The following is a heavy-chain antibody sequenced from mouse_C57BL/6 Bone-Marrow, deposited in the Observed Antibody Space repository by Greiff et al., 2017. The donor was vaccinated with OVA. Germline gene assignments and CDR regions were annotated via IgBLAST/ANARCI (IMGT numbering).Heavy chain of an antibody. CDR2: IDPEDGDT. J-gene: IGHJ2*01. D-gene: IGHD1-1*01. CDR3: TTVFIYYYGTIDY. V-gene: IGHV14-1*01. CDR1: GFNIKDYY. Sequence: EVKLVESGAELVRPGASVKLSCTASGFNIKDYYMHWVKQRPEQGLEWIGRIDPEDGDTEYAPKFQGKATMTADTSSNKAYLQLSSLTSEDTSVYYCTTVFIYYYGTIDYWGQGTTLTVSS.